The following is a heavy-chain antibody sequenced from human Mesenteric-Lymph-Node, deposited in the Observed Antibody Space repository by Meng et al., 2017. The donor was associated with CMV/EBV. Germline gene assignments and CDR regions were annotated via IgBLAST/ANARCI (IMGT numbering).Heavy chain of an antibody. Sequence: SETLSLTCTVSGAPISSSSYYWGWIRQPPGKGLEWIANVYFSGTTYDNPSLKSLFTISVDTSKNQFSLELRFVTAADTAVYYCARVLWGWYFDYWGQGILVTVSS. CDR1: GAPISSSSYY. CDR3: ARVLWGWYFDY. V-gene: IGHV4-39*07. J-gene: IGHJ4*02. D-gene: IGHD2-21*01. CDR2: VYFSGTT.